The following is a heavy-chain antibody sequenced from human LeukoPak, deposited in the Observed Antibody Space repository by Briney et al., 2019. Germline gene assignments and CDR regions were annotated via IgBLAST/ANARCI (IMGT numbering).Heavy chain of an antibody. CDR2: IIPIFGTA. V-gene: IGHV1-69*05. CDR1: GGTFSSYA. D-gene: IGHD6-13*01. CDR3: ATSVTGYSSPFYY. Sequence: ASVKVSCKASGGTFSSYAISWVRQAPGQGLEWMGRIIPIFGTANYAQKFQGRVTITTDESTSTAYMELSSLRAEDTAVYYCATSVTGYSSPFYYWGQGTLVTVSP. J-gene: IGHJ4*02.